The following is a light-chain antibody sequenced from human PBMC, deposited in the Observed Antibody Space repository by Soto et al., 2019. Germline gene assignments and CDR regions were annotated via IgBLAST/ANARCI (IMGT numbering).Light chain of an antibody. CDR2: DAS. CDR1: QTIDTS. CDR3: QHYKAFSPWT. V-gene: IGKV1-5*01. J-gene: IGKJ1*01. Sequence: DIQMTQSPSALSASIGDRGTITCRASQTIDTSLAWYQQKPGKAPKSLIFDASNLESGVSARLRGSGSGTEFTLTIDNLQPDDSGSYYCQHYKAFSPWTFGQGTKVEIK.